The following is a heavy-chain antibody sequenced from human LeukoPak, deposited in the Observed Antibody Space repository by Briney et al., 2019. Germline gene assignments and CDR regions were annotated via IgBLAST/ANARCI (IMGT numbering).Heavy chain of an antibody. J-gene: IGHJ6*02. V-gene: IGHV3-33*01. D-gene: IGHD3-10*01. CDR3: ARDRYYYGSGSYLRYYYYGMDV. CDR1: GFTFSSYG. Sequence: PGGSLRLSCAASGFTFSSYGMHWVRQAPGKGLEWVAVIWYDGSNKYYADSVKGRFTISRDNSKNTLYLQMNSLRAEDTAVYYCARDRYYYGSGSYLRYYYYGMDVWGQGTTVTVSS. CDR2: IWYDGSNK.